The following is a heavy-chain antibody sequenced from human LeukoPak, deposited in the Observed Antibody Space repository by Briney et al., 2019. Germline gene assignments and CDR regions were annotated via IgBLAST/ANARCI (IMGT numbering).Heavy chain of an antibody. CDR1: GFTFSSSW. CDR2: IKLDGSEK. V-gene: IGHV3-7*03. CDR3: AKSGLNRFDY. J-gene: IGHJ4*02. D-gene: IGHD2-15*01. Sequence: GGSLRLSCAASGFTFSSSWMSWVRQAPGKGLEWVANIKLDGSEKYYVDSVKGRFTISRDNAKNSLYLQMSSLRAEDTAVYYCAKSGLNRFDYWGQGTLVTVSS.